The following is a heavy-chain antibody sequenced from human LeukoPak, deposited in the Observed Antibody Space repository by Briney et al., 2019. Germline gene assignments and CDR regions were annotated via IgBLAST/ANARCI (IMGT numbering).Heavy chain of an antibody. V-gene: IGHV4-34*01. J-gene: IGHJ6*02. Sequence: SETLSLTCAVYGGSFSGYYWSWIRQPPGKGLEWIGEINHSGSTNYNPSLKSRVTISADTSKNQFSLKLSSVTAADTAVYYCARLERRGYYYYYGMDVWGQGTTATVSS. CDR1: GGSFSGYY. CDR3: ARLERRGYYYYYGMDV. D-gene: IGHD1-1*01. CDR2: INHSGST.